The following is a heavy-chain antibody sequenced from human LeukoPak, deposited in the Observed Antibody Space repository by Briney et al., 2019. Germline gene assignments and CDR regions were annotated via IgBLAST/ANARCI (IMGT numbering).Heavy chain of an antibody. CDR2: ISGSGGST. CDR3: AKEGMATTIYWYFDL. J-gene: IGHJ2*01. V-gene: IGHV3-23*01. Sequence: GGSLRLSCAASGFTFSSYEMNWVRQAPGKGLEWVSAISGSGGSTYYADSVKGRFTISRDNSKNTLYLQMNSLRAEDTAVYYCAKEGMATTIYWYFDLWGRGTLVTVSS. D-gene: IGHD5-24*01. CDR1: GFTFSSYE.